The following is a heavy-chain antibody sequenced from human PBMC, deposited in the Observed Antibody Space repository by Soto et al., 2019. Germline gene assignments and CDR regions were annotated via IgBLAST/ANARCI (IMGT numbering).Heavy chain of an antibody. CDR1: GGTFSSYS. CDR2: IIPIFGTA. CDR3: ATKIAVAGPRGDYYYGMDV. J-gene: IGHJ6*02. Sequence: VASVKVSCKASGGTFSSYSISWVRQAPGQGLEWMGGIIPIFGTANYAQKFQGRVTITADESTSTAYMELSSLRSEDTAVYYCATKIAVAGPRGDYYYGMDVWGQGTTVTVSS. D-gene: IGHD6-19*01. V-gene: IGHV1-69*13.